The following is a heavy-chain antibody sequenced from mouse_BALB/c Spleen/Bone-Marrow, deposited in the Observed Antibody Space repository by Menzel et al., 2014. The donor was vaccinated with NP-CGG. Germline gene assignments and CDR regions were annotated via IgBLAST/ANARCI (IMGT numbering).Heavy chain of an antibody. J-gene: IGHJ4*01. V-gene: IGHV5-17*02. CDR3: ARKGAMITHYYAMDY. CDR2: ISNGSSPI. CDR1: GFIFSSFG. D-gene: IGHD2-4*01. Sequence: EVQGVESGGGLVQPGGSRKLSCAASGFIFSSFGMHWVRQAPEKGLEWVAYISNGSSPIYYADTVKGRFTISRDNPKNTLFLQMTSLRSEDTAMYYCARKGAMITHYYAMDYWGQGTSVTVSP.